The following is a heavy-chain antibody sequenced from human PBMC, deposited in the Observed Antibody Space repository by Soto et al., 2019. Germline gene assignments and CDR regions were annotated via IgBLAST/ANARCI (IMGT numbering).Heavy chain of an antibody. CDR1: GGSISSYY. J-gene: IGHJ4*02. CDR3: ARGGTGSAVAGLFDY. CDR2: IYYSGST. Sequence: PSETLSLTCTVSGGSISSYYWSWIRQPPGKGLEWIGYIYYSGSTNYNPSLKSRVTISVDTSKNQFSLKLSSVTAADTAVYYCARGGTGSAVAGLFDYWGQGTLVTVSS. V-gene: IGHV4-59*01. D-gene: IGHD6-19*01.